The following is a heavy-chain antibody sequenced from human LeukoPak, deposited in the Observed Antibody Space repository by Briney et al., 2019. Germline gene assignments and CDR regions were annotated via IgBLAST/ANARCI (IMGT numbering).Heavy chain of an antibody. CDR1: GFTFSSYA. CDR3: AKDEQYYGSGSYRLFDY. V-gene: IGHV3-23*01. D-gene: IGHD3-10*01. Sequence: GGSERLSCAASGFTFSSYAMSWVRQAPGKGLEWVSAISGSGGSTYYADSVKGRFTISRDNSKNTLYLQMNSLRAEDTAVYYCAKDEQYYGSGSYRLFDYWGQGTL. J-gene: IGHJ4*02. CDR2: ISGSGGST.